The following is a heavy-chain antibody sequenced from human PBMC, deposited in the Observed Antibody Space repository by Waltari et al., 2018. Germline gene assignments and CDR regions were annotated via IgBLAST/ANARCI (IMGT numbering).Heavy chain of an antibody. V-gene: IGHV1-69-2*01. Sequence: EVQLLQSGAEVKKPGTPVKISCQVSGDTFTANYIHWIQQAPGKGLQWMGLLDPEDGQAVYAEKFQGRVTMTADTSIHTAYMELTSLTSEDTAFYYCAAALGGGISASRPFHFWGQGTMITVSS. J-gene: IGHJ3*01. CDR3: AAALGGGISASRPFHF. CDR1: GDTFTANY. D-gene: IGHD3-10*01. CDR2: LDPEDGQA.